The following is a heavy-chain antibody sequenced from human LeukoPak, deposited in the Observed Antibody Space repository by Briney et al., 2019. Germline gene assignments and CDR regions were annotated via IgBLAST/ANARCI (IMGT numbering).Heavy chain of an antibody. J-gene: IGHJ4*02. Sequence: PSETLSLTCAVYGGFFTGFYWRGIRQPPGKGLEWSGEINHSGSTKYNPSLKSRVTISADTSTNQFFLRLTSVTAAATAVYYYARRGGHGGSFDYWGPGTLVTVSS. CDR3: ARRGGHGGSFDY. CDR2: INHSGST. CDR1: GGFFTGFY. D-gene: IGHD4-23*01. V-gene: IGHV4-34*01.